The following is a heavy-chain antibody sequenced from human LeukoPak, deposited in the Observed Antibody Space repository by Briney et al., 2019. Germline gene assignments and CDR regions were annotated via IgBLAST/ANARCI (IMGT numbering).Heavy chain of an antibody. CDR2: IYYSGST. CDR1: NDSMIKYY. CDR3: ARGYYFMDV. J-gene: IGHJ6*03. V-gene: IGHV4-59*08. Sequence: PSETLSLTCTVSNDSMIKYYWSWIRQSPGKGLEWIGYIYYSGSTKNPSLKSRVTILLDMSKNQFSLKLSSVSAADTAVYYCARGYYFMDVWGKGTRVTVSS.